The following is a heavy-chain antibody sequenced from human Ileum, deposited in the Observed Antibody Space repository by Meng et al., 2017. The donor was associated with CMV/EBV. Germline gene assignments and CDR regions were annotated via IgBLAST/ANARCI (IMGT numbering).Heavy chain of an antibody. CDR1: GDSISRGSYY. Sequence: QVRLQGSGPGLVKPSQTLPFTCTVSGDSISRGSYYWSWIRQPAGKGLEWIGRIYTSGSTSYNPSLKSRITISLDTSKNQFSLKLNSVTAADTAVYYCAREPVGATLYYFDYWGQGTLVTVSS. J-gene: IGHJ4*02. CDR3: AREPVGATLYYFDY. CDR2: IYTSGST. V-gene: IGHV4-61*02. D-gene: IGHD1-26*01.